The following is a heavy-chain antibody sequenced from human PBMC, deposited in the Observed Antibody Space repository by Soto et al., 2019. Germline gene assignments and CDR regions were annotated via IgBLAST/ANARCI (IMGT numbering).Heavy chain of an antibody. V-gene: IGHV4-59*01. Sequence: KTSETLSLTCTVSGGSISSYYWSWIRQPPGKGLEWIGYIYYSGSTNYNPSLKSRVTISVDTSKNQFSLKLSSVTAADTAVYYCARGYKHGMDVWGQGTTVTVSS. D-gene: IGHD5-12*01. CDR2: IYYSGST. CDR1: GGSISSYY. CDR3: ARGYKHGMDV. J-gene: IGHJ6*02.